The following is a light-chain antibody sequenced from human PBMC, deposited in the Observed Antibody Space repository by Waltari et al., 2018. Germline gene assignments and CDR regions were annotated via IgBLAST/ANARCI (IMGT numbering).Light chain of an antibody. V-gene: IGKV1-5*03. Sequence: DIQMTQSPSTLSASVGDRVTITCRASQSISNWLAWYQQKPGKAPKLLIYKASSLESGGPSRFSGSGSGTEFTLTISSLQPDDFAIYSCQQYNTYPATVGQGTKVEIK. CDR1: QSISNW. J-gene: IGKJ1*01. CDR3: QQYNTYPAT. CDR2: KAS.